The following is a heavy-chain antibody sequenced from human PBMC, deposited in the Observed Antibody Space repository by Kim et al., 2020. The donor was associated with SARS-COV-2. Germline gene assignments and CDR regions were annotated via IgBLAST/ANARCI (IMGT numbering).Heavy chain of an antibody. CDR1: GFAFSGYG. D-gene: IGHD3-3*01. CDR3: ARDYDFWSCPDF. V-gene: IGHV3-30*03. J-gene: IGHJ4*02. CDR2: MSYDGTKT. Sequence: GGSLRLSCEASGFAFSGYGLHWVRQAPGKGLEWLAIMSYDGTKTEYADSVKGRFTVSKDTSKNTLFLQMNSLRTEDTAIYYCARDYDFWSCPDFWGQGTLVTVSS.